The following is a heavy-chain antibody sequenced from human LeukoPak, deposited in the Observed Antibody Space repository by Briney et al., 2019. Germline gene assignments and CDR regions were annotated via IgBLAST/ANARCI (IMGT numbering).Heavy chain of an antibody. D-gene: IGHD2-2*01. V-gene: IGHV4-4*07. J-gene: IGHJ4*02. CDR2: IYTSGST. CDR1: GGSISSYY. CDR3: ARAGYCSSTSCSYYFDY. Sequence: SETLSLTCTVSGGSISSYYWSWIRQPAGKGLEWIGRIYTSGSTNYNPSLKSRVTMSVDTSKNQFSLKLSSVTAADTAVYYCARAGYCSSTSCSYYFDYWGREPWSPSPQ.